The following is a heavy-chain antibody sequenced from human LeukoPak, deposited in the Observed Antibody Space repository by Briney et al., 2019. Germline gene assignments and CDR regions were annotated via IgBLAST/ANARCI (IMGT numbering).Heavy chain of an antibody. CDR2: IYSSGST. V-gene: IGHV3-53*01. D-gene: IGHD4-23*01. CDR1: GFNVSNNY. Sequence: GGSLRLSCAASGFNVSNNYMTWVRQAPGKGLEWVSLIYSSGSTYYADSVKGRFTISRDNSKNTLYLQVNSLRAEDTAVYYCARRGDGGRSFDYWGQGTLVTVSS. J-gene: IGHJ4*02. CDR3: ARRGDGGRSFDY.